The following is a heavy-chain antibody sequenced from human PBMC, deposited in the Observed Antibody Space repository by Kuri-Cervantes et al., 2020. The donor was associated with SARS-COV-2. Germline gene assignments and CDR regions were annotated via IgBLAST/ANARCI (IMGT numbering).Heavy chain of an antibody. CDR3: ARRPPYCSGGSCYYYYYGMVV. Sequence: GSLRLSCTVSGGSISSYYWSWIRQPPGKGLEWIGYIYYSGSTNYNPSLKSRVTISVDTSKNQFPLKLSSVTAADTAVYYCARRPPYCSGGSCYYYYYGMVVWGQGTTVTVSS. CDR2: IYYSGST. V-gene: IGHV4-59*01. J-gene: IGHJ6*02. CDR1: GGSISSYY. D-gene: IGHD2-15*01.